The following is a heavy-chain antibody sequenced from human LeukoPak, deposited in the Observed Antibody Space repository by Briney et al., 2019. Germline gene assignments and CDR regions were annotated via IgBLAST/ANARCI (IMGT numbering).Heavy chain of an antibody. V-gene: IGHV3-20*04. CDR1: GFTFDDYG. CDR2: INWNGGST. CDR3: ARLYCSSTSCYPLGDY. D-gene: IGHD2-2*01. Sequence: GGSLRLSCAASGFTFDDYGMSWARQAPGKGLEWVSGINWNGGSTTYADSVKGRFTISRDNAKNSLYLQINSLRAEDTAFYYCARLYCSSTSCYPLGDYWGQGTLVTVSS. J-gene: IGHJ4*02.